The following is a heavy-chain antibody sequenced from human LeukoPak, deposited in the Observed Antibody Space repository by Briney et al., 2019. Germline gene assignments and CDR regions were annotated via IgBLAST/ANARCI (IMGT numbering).Heavy chain of an antibody. CDR1: GFTFSSYW. CDR2: IKQDGSEK. CDR3: ARDSYGSDYGMDV. D-gene: IGHD1-26*01. J-gene: IGHJ6*02. Sequence: GGSLRLSCAASGFTFSSYWMSWVRQAPGKRLEWVANIKQDGSEKYYVDSVKGRFTISRDNAKNSLYLQMNSLRAEDTAVYYCARDSYGSDYGMDVWGQGTTVTVSS. V-gene: IGHV3-7*01.